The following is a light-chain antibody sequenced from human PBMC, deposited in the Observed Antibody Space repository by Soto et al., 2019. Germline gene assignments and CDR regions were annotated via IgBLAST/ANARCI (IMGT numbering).Light chain of an antibody. Sequence: DIQMTHSPSSVPASVGDTVTITCRASQGLKFLAWYQQKPGKAPRLLIYEATNLQSGVPPRFSGSGSGIDFTLTISSLQPEDFATYFCQQANSFPITFGQGTRLEIK. J-gene: IGKJ5*01. V-gene: IGKV1-12*01. CDR1: QGLKF. CDR3: QQANSFPIT. CDR2: EAT.